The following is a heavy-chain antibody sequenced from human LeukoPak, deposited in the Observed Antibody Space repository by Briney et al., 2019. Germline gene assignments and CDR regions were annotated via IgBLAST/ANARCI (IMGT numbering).Heavy chain of an antibody. J-gene: IGHJ5*02. V-gene: IGHV3-30-3*01. Sequence: GGSLRLSCAASGFTFGSYSMHWVRQAPGRGLEWVAVISYDSYNKWFAESVKGRFTISRDNSKNTLYLHMNSPRVEDTAVYYCTRVNTYYDVDGWFDPWGQGTLVTVSS. CDR2: ISYDSYNK. CDR3: TRVNTYYDVDGWFDP. CDR1: GFTFGSYS. D-gene: IGHD3-16*01.